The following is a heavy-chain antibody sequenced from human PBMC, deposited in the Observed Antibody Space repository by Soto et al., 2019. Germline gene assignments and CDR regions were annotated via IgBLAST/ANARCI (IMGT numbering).Heavy chain of an antibody. CDR1: GFTFSSYG. CDR3: AKAMGELSPESYDY. CDR2: ISYDGSDK. Sequence: QVQLVESGGGVVQPGRSLRLSCAASGFTFSSYGMHWVRQAPGKGLEWVAVISYDGSDKYYADSVKGRFTISRDNSKNTLNLQMNSLRADDTAVYYCAKAMGELSPESYDYWGQRTLISVSS. J-gene: IGHJ4*02. V-gene: IGHV3-30*18. D-gene: IGHD3-16*02.